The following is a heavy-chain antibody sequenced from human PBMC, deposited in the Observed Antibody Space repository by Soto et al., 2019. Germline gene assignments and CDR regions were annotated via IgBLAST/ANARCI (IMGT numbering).Heavy chain of an antibody. CDR3: ARVKGYCSGGSCRPLVY. Sequence: PGGSLRLSCAASGFTFSSYWMSWVRQAPGKGLEWVANIKQDGSEKYYVDSVKGRFTISRDNAKNSLYLQMNSLRAEDTAVYYCARVKGYCSGGSCRPLVYWGQGTLVTVS. V-gene: IGHV3-7*03. CDR1: GFTFSSYW. CDR2: IKQDGSEK. D-gene: IGHD2-15*01. J-gene: IGHJ4*02.